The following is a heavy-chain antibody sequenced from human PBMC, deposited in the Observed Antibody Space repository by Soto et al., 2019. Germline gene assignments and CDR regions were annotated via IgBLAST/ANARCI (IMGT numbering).Heavy chain of an antibody. Sequence: PSETLSLTCTVSGGSISSSSYYWGWIRQPPGKGLEWIGSIYYSGSTYYKPSLKSRVTISVDTSKNQFSLKLSSVTAADTAVYYCATPVVVAANSVGMVDYWGQGTLVTVSS. V-gene: IGHV4-39*01. D-gene: IGHD2-15*01. CDR2: IYYSGST. CDR3: ATPVVVAANSVGMVDY. J-gene: IGHJ4*02. CDR1: GGSISSSSYY.